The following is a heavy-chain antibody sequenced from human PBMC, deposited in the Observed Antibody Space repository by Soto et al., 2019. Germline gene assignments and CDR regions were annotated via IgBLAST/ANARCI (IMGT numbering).Heavy chain of an antibody. J-gene: IGHJ3*02. D-gene: IGHD5-12*01. CDR1: GYSFTSYW. Sequence: GESLQISYKGSGYSFTSYWIGWVRRMNGKGLEWMGIIYPGDSDTRYSPSFQGQVTISADKSISTAYLQWSSLKASDTAMYYCASQEMATKNVDAFDIWGQGTMVTVSS. CDR3: ASQEMATKNVDAFDI. CDR2: IYPGDSDT. V-gene: IGHV5-51*01.